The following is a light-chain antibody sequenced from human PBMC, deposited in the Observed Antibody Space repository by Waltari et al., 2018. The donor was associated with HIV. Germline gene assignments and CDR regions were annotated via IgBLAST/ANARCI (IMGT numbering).Light chain of an antibody. Sequence: QSVLTQPPSAYGNAGQRVTISCSASRSNIGDNFVSWFQQLPGTAPKLLIYRNDQRPSWVPDRFSGSKSGTSASLAISGLRSEDEADYYCAAWDDRLLWVFGGGTILTVL. J-gene: IGLJ3*02. CDR3: AAWDDRLLWV. CDR2: RND. V-gene: IGLV1-47*01. CDR1: RSNIGDNF.